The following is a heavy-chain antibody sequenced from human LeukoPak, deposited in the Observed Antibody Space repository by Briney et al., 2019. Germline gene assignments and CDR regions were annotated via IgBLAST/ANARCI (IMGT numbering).Heavy chain of an antibody. J-gene: IGHJ4*02. Sequence: PSETLSLTCDVSGYSISSGYYWSWIRQPPGKGLEWIATIHHSGVTYYNPSLKSQFTISVDTSKNQFSLKLSSVTAAGTAVYYCARYTGTNWGYSFDSWGQGTLVTVS. CDR1: GYSISSGYY. D-gene: IGHD7-27*01. V-gene: IGHV4-38-2*01. CDR2: IHHSGVT. CDR3: ARYTGTNWGYSFDS.